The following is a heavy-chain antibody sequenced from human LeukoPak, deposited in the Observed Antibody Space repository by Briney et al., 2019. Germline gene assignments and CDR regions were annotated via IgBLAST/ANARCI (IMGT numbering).Heavy chain of an antibody. CDR2: IYYSGST. Sequence: SETLSLTCTVSGGSISSYYWSWIRQPPGKGLEWIGYIYYSGSTNYNPSLKSRVTISVDTSKNQFSLKLSSVTAADTAVYYCARGGRWLQLARPFDYWGQGTLVTVSS. CDR3: ARGGRWLQLARPFDY. D-gene: IGHD5-24*01. V-gene: IGHV4-59*12. J-gene: IGHJ4*02. CDR1: GGSISSYY.